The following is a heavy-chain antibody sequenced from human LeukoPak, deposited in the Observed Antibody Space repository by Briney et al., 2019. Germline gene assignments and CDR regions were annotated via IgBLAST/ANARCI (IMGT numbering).Heavy chain of an antibody. CDR3: ASEAFCAGGSCNVQRVAS. V-gene: IGHV1-2*02. Sequence: ASVKVSCKASGYTFTAYYIHWVRQAPGQRLEWMGWIDTNTGATKYAQKFQGRVTITRDTSTGTAYMELSSLISGDTALYYCASEAFCAGGSCNVQRVASWGPGTLVTVSS. J-gene: IGHJ4*02. CDR1: GYTFTAYY. D-gene: IGHD2-8*02. CDR2: IDTNTGAT.